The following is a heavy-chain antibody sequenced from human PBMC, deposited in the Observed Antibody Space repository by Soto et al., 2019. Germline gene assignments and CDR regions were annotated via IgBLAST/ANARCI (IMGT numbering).Heavy chain of an antibody. J-gene: IGHJ4*02. CDR3: ARGSMVRGPTPFDY. V-gene: IGHV4-59*01. CDR2: VYYSGSA. D-gene: IGHD3-10*01. CDR1: GGSIRSYY. Sequence: SETLSLTCNVSGGSIRSYYWNWIRQPPGKTLEWIGDVYYSGSANYNPSLKSRVTISVDMSKNQFSLKLNSVTAADTAVYYCARGSMVRGPTPFDYWGQGTLVTVSS.